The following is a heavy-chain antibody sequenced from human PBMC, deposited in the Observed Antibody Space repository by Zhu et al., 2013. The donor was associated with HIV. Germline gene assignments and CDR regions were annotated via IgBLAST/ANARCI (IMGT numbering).Heavy chain of an antibody. Sequence: QVQLVQSGAEVQRPGASVKVSCRASGYTFTTYDINWVRQAAGQGPEWIGWMNPYSGNSGYAQSFQGRITMTRDTSITTAFLEVSSLTSDDTALYFCARSLGYCHGTACQSDAFDIWGQGTLVSVSS. CDR1: GYTFTTYD. V-gene: IGHV1-8*01. CDR3: ARSLGYCHGTACQSDAFDI. CDR2: MNPYSGNS. J-gene: IGHJ3*02. D-gene: IGHD2-15*01.